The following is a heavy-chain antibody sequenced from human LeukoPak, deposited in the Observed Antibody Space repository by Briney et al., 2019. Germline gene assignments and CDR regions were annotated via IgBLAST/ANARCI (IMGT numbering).Heavy chain of an antibody. V-gene: IGHV3-23*01. Sequence: GGSLRLSCVASGVTLSNYAMSWARQAPGKGLEWVSGISGSGTNTYYADSVKGRLTISKDNSKNTLYLQMNNLRVEDTAVYYCAKVLNYYGTFDIWGQGTVVTVSS. CDR1: GVTLSNYA. CDR3: AKVLNYYGTFDI. J-gene: IGHJ3*02. D-gene: IGHD3-10*01. CDR2: ISGSGTNT.